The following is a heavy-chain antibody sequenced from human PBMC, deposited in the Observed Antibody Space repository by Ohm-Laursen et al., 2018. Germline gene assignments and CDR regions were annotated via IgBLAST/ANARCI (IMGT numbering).Heavy chain of an antibody. CDR2: ISWNSGSI. CDR3: AKGNDAFDI. J-gene: IGHJ3*02. V-gene: IGHV3-9*01. Sequence: SLRLSCAASGFTFDDYAMHWVRQAPGKGLEWVSGISWNSGSIGYADSVKGRFTISRDNAKNSLYLQMNSLRAEDTALYYCAKGNDAFDIWGQGTMVTVSS. CDR1: GFTFDDYA.